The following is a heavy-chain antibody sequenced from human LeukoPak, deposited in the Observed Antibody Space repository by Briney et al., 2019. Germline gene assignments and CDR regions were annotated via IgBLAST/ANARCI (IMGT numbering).Heavy chain of an antibody. J-gene: IGHJ4*02. CDR3: AKYPSLLKNYYDSSGYYFDY. CDR1: GFTFSTYA. V-gene: IGHV3-23*01. Sequence: PGGSLRLSCAASGFTFSTYAVSWVRQAPGKGLEWVSAITGSGGATYYADSVKGRFTISRDNSKNTLYLQMNSLRAEDTAVYYCAKYPSLLKNYYDSSGYYFDYWGQGTLVTVSS. CDR2: ITGSGGAT. D-gene: IGHD3-22*01.